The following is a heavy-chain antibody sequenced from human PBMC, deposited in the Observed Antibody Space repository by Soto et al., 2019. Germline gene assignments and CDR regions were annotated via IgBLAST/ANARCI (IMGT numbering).Heavy chain of an antibody. CDR2: IYYSGST. CDR1: GGSISSYY. V-gene: IGHV4-59*01. CDR3: ARVPLFGNYEREYYFDY. Sequence: PSETLSLTCTVSGGSISSYYWSWIRQPPGKGPEWIGYIYYSGSTNYNPSLKSRVTISVDTSKNQFSLKLSSVTAADTAVYYCARVPLFGNYEREYYFDYWGQGTLVTVSS. J-gene: IGHJ4*02. D-gene: IGHD1-7*01.